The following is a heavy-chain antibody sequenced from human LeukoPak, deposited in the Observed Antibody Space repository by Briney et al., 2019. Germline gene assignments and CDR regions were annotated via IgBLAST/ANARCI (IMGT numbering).Heavy chain of an antibody. CDR1: GYTFTSYG. CDR3: ARGRQLDVVVPAATHAYYYGMDV. D-gene: IGHD2-2*01. V-gene: IGHV1-18*01. Sequence: ASVKVSCKASGYTFTSYGISWVRQAPGQGLEWMGWISAYNGNANYAQKHQGRVTMTTDTSTSTAYMELRSLRSDDTAVYYCARGRQLDVVVPAATHAYYYGMDVWGQGTTVTVSS. J-gene: IGHJ6*02. CDR2: ISAYNGNA.